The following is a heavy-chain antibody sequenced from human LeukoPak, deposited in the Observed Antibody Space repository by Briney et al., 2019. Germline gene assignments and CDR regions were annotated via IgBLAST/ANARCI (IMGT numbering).Heavy chain of an antibody. CDR2: IYYSGGT. Sequence: SETLSLTCTVSGGSISSYYWSWIRQPPGKGLEWIGYIYYSGGTNYNPSLKSRLTISVDTSKSHFSLKLSSVTAADTAVYYCARNQWLPWDAFDIWGQGTMVTVSS. J-gene: IGHJ3*02. D-gene: IGHD6-19*01. V-gene: IGHV4-59*01. CDR1: GGSISSYY. CDR3: ARNQWLPWDAFDI.